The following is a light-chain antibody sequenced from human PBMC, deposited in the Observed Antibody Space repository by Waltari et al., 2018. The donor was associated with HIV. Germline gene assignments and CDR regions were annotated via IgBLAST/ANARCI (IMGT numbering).Light chain of an antibody. J-gene: IGLJ1*01. Sequence: SYHLTQPPSVSVALGQTPPLPRGGDNLRIPTRHWYQTNPAQAPVFVIYRDDNRPSGIPERFSGSNSGNTATLTISGAQAGDEAEYYCQVWDRSTFVFGPGTKVTVL. CDR2: RDD. CDR3: QVWDRSTFV. CDR1: NLRIPT. V-gene: IGLV3-9*01.